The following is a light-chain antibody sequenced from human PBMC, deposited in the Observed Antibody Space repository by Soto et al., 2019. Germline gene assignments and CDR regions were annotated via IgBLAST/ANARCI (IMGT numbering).Light chain of an antibody. Sequence: QSVLTQPASVSGSPGQSITISCTGTSSXVGSYNLVSWYQQHPGKAPKLMIYEGSKRPSGVSNRFSGSKSGNTASLTISGLQAEDEADYYCCSYAGSSTYVVFGGGTQLTVL. V-gene: IGLV2-23*01. CDR3: CSYAGSSTYVV. J-gene: IGLJ2*01. CDR2: EGS. CDR1: SSXVGSYNL.